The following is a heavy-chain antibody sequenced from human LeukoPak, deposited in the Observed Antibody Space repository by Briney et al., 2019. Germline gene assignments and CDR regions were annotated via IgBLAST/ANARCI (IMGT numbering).Heavy chain of an antibody. V-gene: IGHV3-9*01. Sequence: GGSLRLSCAASGFTFDDYAMHWVRQAPGKGLEWVSGISWNSGSIGYADSVKGRFTISRDNAKNSLYLQMNSLRAEDTALYYCATGRPDDGYNYGDYFDYWGQGALVTVSS. CDR1: GFTFDDYA. CDR3: ATGRPDDGYNYGDYFDY. CDR2: ISWNSGSI. J-gene: IGHJ4*02. D-gene: IGHD5-24*01.